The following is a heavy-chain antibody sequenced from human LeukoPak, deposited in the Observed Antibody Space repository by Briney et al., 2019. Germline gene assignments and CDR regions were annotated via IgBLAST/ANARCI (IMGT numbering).Heavy chain of an antibody. CDR1: SASISSSSYY. Sequence: SETLSLTCTVSSASISSSSYYWGWIRQPPGKGLEWIGSIFYSGSTYYNPSLKSRVAISVDTSKNQFSLKLTSVTAADTAVYYCARGYNYVYPIDYWGQGTLVTVSP. CDR3: ARGYNYVYPIDY. J-gene: IGHJ4*02. CDR2: IFYSGST. V-gene: IGHV4-39*01. D-gene: IGHD5-18*01.